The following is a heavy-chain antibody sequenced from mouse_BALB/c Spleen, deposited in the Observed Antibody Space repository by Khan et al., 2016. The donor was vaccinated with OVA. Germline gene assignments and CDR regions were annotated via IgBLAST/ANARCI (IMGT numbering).Heavy chain of an antibody. V-gene: IGHV3-2*02. J-gene: IGHJ4*01. CDR3: ARKNYYGYAMDY. CDR1: GYSITSDYA. D-gene: IGHD1-1*01. CDR2: ISYGGST. Sequence: EVMLVESGPGLVKPSQSLSLTCTVTGYSITSDYAWDWIRQFPGNKLEWMGYISYGGSTSYNPSLKSRISITRDTSKNQFFLQLNSVTTEDTATYYCARKNYYGYAMDYWGQGTSVTVSS.